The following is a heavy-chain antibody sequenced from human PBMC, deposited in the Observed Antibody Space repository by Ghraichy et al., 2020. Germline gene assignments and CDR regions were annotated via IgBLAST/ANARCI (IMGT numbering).Heavy chain of an antibody. CDR3: AKDSGGDKYQLRNWFDP. CDR1: GFNFSRYV. J-gene: IGHJ5*02. Sequence: GESLNISCVASGFNFSRYVMSWVRQPPGKGLEWVSSITASNTVPYYADSVRGRLTVSRDNFKNTLYLQLDSLRVEDTALYYCAKDSGGDKYQLRNWFDPWGQGALGIVSS. D-gene: IGHD2-21*01. V-gene: IGHV3-23*01. CDR2: ITASNTVP.